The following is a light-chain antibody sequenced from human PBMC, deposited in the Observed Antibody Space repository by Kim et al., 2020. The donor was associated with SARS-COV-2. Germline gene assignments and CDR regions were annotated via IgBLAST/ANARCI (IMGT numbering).Light chain of an antibody. Sequence: SGSPGQTATLTGSRHTLEDFYFSWYQPRPGQSPTLFLYRDSQRPSAIPERFSGSSSGNTATLTISETQDVDEADYYCQAWVTNNVVFGGGTRLSVL. CDR1: TLEDFY. J-gene: IGLJ2*01. V-gene: IGLV3-1*01. CDR3: QAWVTNNVV. CDR2: RDS.